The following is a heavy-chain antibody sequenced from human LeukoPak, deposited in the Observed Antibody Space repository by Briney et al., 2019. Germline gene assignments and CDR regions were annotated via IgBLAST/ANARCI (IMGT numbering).Heavy chain of an antibody. V-gene: IGHV4-30-4*08. D-gene: IGHD6-6*01. Sequence: SETLSLTCTVSSGSISSGDYYWSWIRQPPGKGLEWIGYIYYSGSTYYNPSLKSRVTISVDTYKNQFSLKLSSVTAADTAVYYCARHRTRRGLVDAFDIWGQGTMVTVSS. J-gene: IGHJ3*02. CDR3: ARHRTRRGLVDAFDI. CDR1: SGSISSGDYY. CDR2: IYYSGST.